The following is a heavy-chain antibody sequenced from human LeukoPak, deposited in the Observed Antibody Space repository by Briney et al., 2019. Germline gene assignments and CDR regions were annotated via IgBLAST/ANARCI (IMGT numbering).Heavy chain of an antibody. D-gene: IGHD3-16*02. CDR3: ARTYDYVGGSCRYYFDY. CDR1: GGSFCGYY. Sequence: SVTLSLTSAVYGGSFCGYYWRRMPQPPGKGREGRGEINHSGSNNYNPSLKSRVTISVDTSKNQFCMKMSSVTAADTGVYYCARTYDYVGGSCRYYFDYWGQGTLVTVSS. CDR2: INHSGSN. J-gene: IGHJ4*02. V-gene: IGHV4-34*01.